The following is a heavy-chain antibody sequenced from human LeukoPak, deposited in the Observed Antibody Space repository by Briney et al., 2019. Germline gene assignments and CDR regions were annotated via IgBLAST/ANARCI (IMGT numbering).Heavy chain of an antibody. CDR3: AKVGRVVPAAPRDYYYGMDV. CDR1: GFTFDDYA. J-gene: IGHJ6*02. CDR2: INWNGGST. Sequence: GRSLRLSCAASGFTFDDYAMHWVRQAPGKGLEWVSGINWNGGSTGYADSVKGRFTISRDNSKNTLYLQMNSLRAEDTAVYYCAKVGRVVPAAPRDYYYGMDVWGQGTTVTVSS. V-gene: IGHV3-20*04. D-gene: IGHD2-2*01.